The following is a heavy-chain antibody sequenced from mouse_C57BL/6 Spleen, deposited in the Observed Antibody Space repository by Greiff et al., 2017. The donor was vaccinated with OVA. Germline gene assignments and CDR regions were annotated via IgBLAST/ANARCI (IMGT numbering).Heavy chain of an antibody. Sequence: EVKLVESGGDLVKPGGSLKLSCAASGFTFSSYGMSWVRQTPDKRLEWVATISSGGSYTYYPDSVKGRFTISRDNAKNTLYLQMSSLKSEDTAMYYCARHLTTTYFDVWGTGTTVTVSS. CDR3: ARHLTTTYFDV. CDR2: ISSGGSYT. J-gene: IGHJ1*03. V-gene: IGHV5-6*01. CDR1: GFTFSSYG. D-gene: IGHD1-1*01.